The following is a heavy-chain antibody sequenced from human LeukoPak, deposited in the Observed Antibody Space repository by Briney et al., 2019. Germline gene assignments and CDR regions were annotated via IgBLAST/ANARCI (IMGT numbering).Heavy chain of an antibody. CDR1: GFTFSSYA. V-gene: IGHV3-23*01. J-gene: IGHJ4*02. CDR2: ISESGSGT. D-gene: IGHD5-18*01. Sequence: PGGSLRLSCAASGFTFSSYAMSWVRQAPGKGLEWVSAISESGSGTYYADSVKGRFTISRDNSKDTLSLQMNSLRAEDTAVYYCAKDIAQGYTFGSIEQDYWGRGTLVTVSS. CDR3: AKDIAQGYTFGSIEQDY.